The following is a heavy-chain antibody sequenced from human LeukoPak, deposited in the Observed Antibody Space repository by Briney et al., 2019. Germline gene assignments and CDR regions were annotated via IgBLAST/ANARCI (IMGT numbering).Heavy chain of an antibody. CDR1: GGSFSGYY. J-gene: IGHJ5*02. Sequence: SETLSLTCAVYGGSFSGYYWSWIRQPPGKGLEWIGEINHSGSTNYNPSLKSRVTISVDTSKNQFSLKLSSVTAADTAVYYCARGPYHWFDHWGQGTLVTVSS. V-gene: IGHV4-34*01. CDR2: INHSGST. CDR3: ARGPYHWFDH.